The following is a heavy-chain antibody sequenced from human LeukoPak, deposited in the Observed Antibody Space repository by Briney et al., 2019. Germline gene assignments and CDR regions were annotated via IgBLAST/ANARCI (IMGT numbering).Heavy chain of an antibody. J-gene: IGHJ3*02. CDR1: GGTFSGHG. V-gene: IGHV1-69*06. CDR3: AKDRLQYYYDSSGYYPDAFDI. D-gene: IGHD3-22*01. Sequence: SVKVSCKASGGTFSGHGISWVRQAPGQGLEWMGGIIPLSGPANYAPKFQGTVMITADKSTGTAYLELNSLRAEDTAVYYCAKDRLQYYYDSSGYYPDAFDIWGQGTMVTVSS. CDR2: IIPLSGPA.